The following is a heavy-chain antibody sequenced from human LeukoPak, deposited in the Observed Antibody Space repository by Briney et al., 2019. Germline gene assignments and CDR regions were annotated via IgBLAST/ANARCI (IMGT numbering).Heavy chain of an antibody. CDR1: GFTFSSYA. J-gene: IGHJ1*01. V-gene: IGHV3-23*01. CDR3: AKSMGSGYYDRESNFQH. Sequence: GGSLRLSCAASGFTFSSYAMSWVRQAPGKGLEWVSAISGSGGSTYYADSVKGRFTISRDNSKNTLYLQMNSLRAEDTAVYYCAKSMGSGYYDRESNFQHWGQGTLVTVSS. D-gene: IGHD3-22*01. CDR2: ISGSGGST.